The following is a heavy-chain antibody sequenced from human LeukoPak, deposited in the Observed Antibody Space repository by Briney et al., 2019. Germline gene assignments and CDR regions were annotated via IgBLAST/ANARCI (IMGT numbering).Heavy chain of an antibody. CDR1: GGSFSGYY. D-gene: IGHD3-10*01. CDR2: INHSGST. Sequence: SETLSLTCAVYGGSFSGYYWSWIRQPPGKGLEWIGEINHSGSTNYIPSLKSRVTISVDTSKNQFSLKLSSVTAAGTAVYYCARVRDGSGSSVFDYWGQGTLVTVSS. CDR3: ARVRDGSGSSVFDY. V-gene: IGHV4-34*01. J-gene: IGHJ4*02.